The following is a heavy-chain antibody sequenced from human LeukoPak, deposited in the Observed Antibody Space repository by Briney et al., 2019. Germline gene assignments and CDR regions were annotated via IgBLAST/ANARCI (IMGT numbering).Heavy chain of an antibody. V-gene: IGHV4-59*08. Sequence: SEPLSLTCSVSGGLLRLYYWIGIPDPPGEALVGIVCIYYWGSPNYNPSLKSRVTISVDTSNNQFSLKLSSVPVADTAVYYCARHGRNCSDSSGYYHENWFDPWGQGTLVTVSS. D-gene: IGHD3-22*01. CDR1: GGLLRLYY. CDR3: ARHGRNCSDSSGYYHENWFDP. J-gene: IGHJ5*02. CDR2: IYYWGSP.